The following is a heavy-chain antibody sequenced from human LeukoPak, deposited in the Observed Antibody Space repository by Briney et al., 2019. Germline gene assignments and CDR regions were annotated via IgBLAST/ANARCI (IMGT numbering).Heavy chain of an antibody. CDR3: ARDPGSSWSNYFDY. CDR1: GFTFSDYA. V-gene: IGHV3-30*02. J-gene: IGHJ4*02. Sequence: GGSLRLSCAASGFTFSDYAMHWVRQAAGEGLEWVAFIRYDGSAEYYVDSVKGRFTISRDSPKNTLYLQMNSLRAEDTAVYYCARDPGSSWSNYFDYWGQGTLVTVSS. CDR2: IRYDGSAE. D-gene: IGHD6-13*01.